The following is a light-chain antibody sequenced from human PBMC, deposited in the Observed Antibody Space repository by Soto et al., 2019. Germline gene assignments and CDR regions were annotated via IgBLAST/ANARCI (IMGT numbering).Light chain of an antibody. CDR3: QEYTFLLSS. J-gene: IGKJ1*01. CDR2: DAS. V-gene: IGKV3-15*01. CDR1: QSVIRN. Sequence: MSLSLAALSLTTRERATITCRASQSVIRNLDWYQQKPGQAPKLLIYDASTMPTGIPARFSGSGSGTDFTLTISSLQAEDVARYYCQEYTFLLSSFGEGTKVDVK.